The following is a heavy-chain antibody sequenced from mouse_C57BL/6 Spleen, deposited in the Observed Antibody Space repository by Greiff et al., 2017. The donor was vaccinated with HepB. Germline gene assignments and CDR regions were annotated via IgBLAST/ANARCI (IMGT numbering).Heavy chain of an antibody. CDR3: ARRMITNAMDY. CDR1: GFTFSDYG. D-gene: IGHD2-4*01. CDR2: ISSGSSTI. V-gene: IGHV5-17*01. J-gene: IGHJ4*01. Sequence: ESGGGLVKPGGSLKLSCAASGFTFSDYGMHWVRQAPEKGLEWVAYISSGSSTIYCADTVKGRFTISRDNAKNTLFLQMTSLRSEDTAMYYCARRMITNAMDYWGQGTSVTVSS.